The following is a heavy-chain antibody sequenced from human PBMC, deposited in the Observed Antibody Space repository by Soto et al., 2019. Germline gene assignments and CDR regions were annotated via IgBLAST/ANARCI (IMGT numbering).Heavy chain of an antibody. CDR2: INDDGRRT. CDR1: GFTFSSYW. CDR3: ARRNRPSSTSDY. Sequence: GGSLRLSCAASGFTFSSYWMHWVRQAPGKGLEWVSGINDDGRRTSYADSVKGPFTISRDNAKNTLYLQMNSLRDDDTAIYYCARRNRPSSTSDYWGRGT. V-gene: IGHV3-74*01. J-gene: IGHJ4*02.